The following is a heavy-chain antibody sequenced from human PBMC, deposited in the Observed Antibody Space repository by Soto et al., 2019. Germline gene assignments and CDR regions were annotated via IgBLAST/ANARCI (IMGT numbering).Heavy chain of an antibody. D-gene: IGHD2-21*02. CDR3: AREGNGCGGDCGVGY. Sequence: QVQLVQSGAEVKKPGASVKVSCKASGYTFTSYAMHWVRQAPGQRLEWMGWINAGNGNTKYSQKFQGRVTITRDTCASTAYMELSSLRSEDTAVYYCAREGNGCGGDCGVGYWGQGTLVTVSS. CDR1: GYTFTSYA. V-gene: IGHV1-3*01. J-gene: IGHJ4*02. CDR2: INAGNGNT.